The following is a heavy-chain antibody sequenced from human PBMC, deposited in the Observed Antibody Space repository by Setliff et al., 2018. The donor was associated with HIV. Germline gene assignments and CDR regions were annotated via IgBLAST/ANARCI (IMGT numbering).Heavy chain of an antibody. CDR2: INHSGST. CDR1: GGSFSGYY. V-gene: IGHV4-34*01. J-gene: IGHJ6*03. CDR3: ARDRVHNPSYNFWSGPTNYYYYMDV. D-gene: IGHD3-3*01. Sequence: SETLSLTCAVYGGSFSGYYWSWIRQPPGKGLEWIGEINHSGSTNYNPSLKSRVTISVDTSKNQFSLKLSSVTAADTAVYYCARDRVHNPSYNFWSGPTNYYYYMDVWGKGTTVTVSS.